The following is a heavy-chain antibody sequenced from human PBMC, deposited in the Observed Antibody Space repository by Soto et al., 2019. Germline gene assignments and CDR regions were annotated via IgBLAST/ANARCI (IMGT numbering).Heavy chain of an antibody. CDR2: ISYNGDST. D-gene: IGHD2-8*01. J-gene: IGHJ3*02. Sequence: GGSLRLPCSASGFTFSSYAMHWVRQAPGKGLEYVSAISYNGDSTYYANSVKGRFTISRDNSKNTLFLQMGSLRAEDMAVYYSARVPVRGQAAFDIWGQGTMVTVSS. CDR1: GFTFSSYA. CDR3: ARVPVRGQAAFDI. V-gene: IGHV3-64*01.